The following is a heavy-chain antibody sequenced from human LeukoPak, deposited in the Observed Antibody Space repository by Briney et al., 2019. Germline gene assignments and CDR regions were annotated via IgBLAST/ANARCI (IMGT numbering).Heavy chain of an antibody. CDR2: ISYDGSNK. V-gene: IGHV3-30*04. J-gene: IGHJ5*02. CDR1: GFTFSSYA. Sequence: GRSLRLSCAASGFTFSSYAMHWVRQAPGKGLEWVAVISYDGSNKYYANSVKGRLTISRDNSKNTLYLQMNSLRAEDTAVYYCAREAWFDPWGQGTLVTVSS. CDR3: AREAWFDP.